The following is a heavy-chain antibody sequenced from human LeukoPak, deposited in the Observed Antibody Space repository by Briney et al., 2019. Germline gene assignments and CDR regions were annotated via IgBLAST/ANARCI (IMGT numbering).Heavy chain of an antibody. V-gene: IGHV1-46*01. CDR3: ARDSGAYYYYYYMDV. CDR1: GYTFTSYY. CDR2: INPSGGST. J-gene: IGHJ6*03. Sequence: ASVKVSCKASGYTFTSYYMHWVRQAPGQGLEWTGIINPSGGSTSYAQKFQGRVTMTRDMSTSTVYMELSSLRSEDTAVYYCARDSGAYYYYYYMDVWGKGTTVTVSS. D-gene: IGHD1-26*01.